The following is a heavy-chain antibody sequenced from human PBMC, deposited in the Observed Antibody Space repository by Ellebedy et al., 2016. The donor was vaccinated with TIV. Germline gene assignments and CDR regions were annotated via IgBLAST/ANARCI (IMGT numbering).Heavy chain of an antibody. CDR3: ARGIAVAGKGSFDS. Sequence: SQTLSLTXXISGDSVSINSAAWNWVRQSPSRGLEWLGRTYYRSTWYYDYAVSVKSRININPDTSQNQFSLQLNSVTPEDTAVYYCARGIAVAGKGSFDSWGQGALVTVSS. CDR1: GDSVSINSAA. D-gene: IGHD6-19*01. V-gene: IGHV6-1*01. J-gene: IGHJ4*02. CDR2: TYYRSTWYY.